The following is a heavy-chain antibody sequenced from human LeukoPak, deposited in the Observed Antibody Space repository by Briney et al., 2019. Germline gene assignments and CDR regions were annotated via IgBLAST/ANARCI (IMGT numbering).Heavy chain of an antibody. CDR1: GFTFSSYA. D-gene: IGHD3-22*01. Sequence: GGSLRLSCAASGFTFSSYAMSWVRQAPGKGLEWVSAISGSGGSTYYANSVKGRFTISRDNSKNTLYLRMNSLRAEDTAVYYCAKVVSEVVITSYYFDYWGQGTLVTVSS. CDR2: ISGSGGST. J-gene: IGHJ4*02. V-gene: IGHV3-23*01. CDR3: AKVVSEVVITSYYFDY.